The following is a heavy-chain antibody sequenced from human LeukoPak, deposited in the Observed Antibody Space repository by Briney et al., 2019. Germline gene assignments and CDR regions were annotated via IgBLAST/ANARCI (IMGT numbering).Heavy chain of an antibody. CDR2: IYYSGST. J-gene: IGHJ4*02. D-gene: IGHD6-19*01. V-gene: IGHV4-59*01. Sequence: PSETLSLTCTVSGGSISSYYWSWIRQPPGEGLEWIGYIYYSGSTNYNPSLKSRVTVSVDTSKNQFSLKLSSVTAADTAVYYCARSHRYSSGWYGFFDWGQGTLVTVSS. CDR3: ARSHRYSSGWYGFFD. CDR1: GGSISSYY.